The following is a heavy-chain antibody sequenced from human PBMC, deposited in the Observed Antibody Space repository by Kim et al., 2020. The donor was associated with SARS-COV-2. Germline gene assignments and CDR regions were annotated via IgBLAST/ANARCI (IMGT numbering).Heavy chain of an antibody. Sequence: YYNPSLKSRVTISVDTSKNQFSLKLSSVTAADTAVYYCARDHNRGYGMDVWGQGTTVTVSS. J-gene: IGHJ6*02. V-gene: IGHV4-39*07. CDR3: ARDHNRGYGMDV. D-gene: IGHD3-16*01.